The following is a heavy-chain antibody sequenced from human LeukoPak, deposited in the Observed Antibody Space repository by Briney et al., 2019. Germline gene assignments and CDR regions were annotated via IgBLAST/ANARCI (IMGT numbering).Heavy chain of an antibody. CDR1: GGSFSGYY. CDR3: ARGGGSGWYGGPNGMDV. D-gene: IGHD6-19*01. Sequence: PSETLSLTCAVYGGSFSGYYWSWIRQPPGKGLEWIGEINHSGSTNYNPSLKSRVTISVDTSKNQFSLKLSSVTAADTAVYYCARGGGSGWYGGPNGMDVWGQGTTVIVSS. CDR2: INHSGST. J-gene: IGHJ6*02. V-gene: IGHV4-34*01.